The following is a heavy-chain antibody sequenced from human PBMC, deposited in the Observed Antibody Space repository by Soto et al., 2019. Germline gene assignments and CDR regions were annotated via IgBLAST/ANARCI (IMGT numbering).Heavy chain of an antibody. J-gene: IGHJ6*03. CDR1: GGSISSGGYY. CDR2: IYYSGST. CDR3: ARDRXEYSSERRYYYMDV. D-gene: IGHD6-6*01. V-gene: IGHV4-31*03. Sequence: SETLSLTCTVSGGSISSGGYYWSWIRQHPGKGLEWIGYIYYSGSTYYNPSLKSRVTISVDTSKNQFSLKLSSVTAADTAVYYCARDRXEYSSERRYYYMDVWGKGTTVTVSS.